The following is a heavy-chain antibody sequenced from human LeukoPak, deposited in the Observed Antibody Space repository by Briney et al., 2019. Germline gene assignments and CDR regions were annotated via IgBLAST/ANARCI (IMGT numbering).Heavy chain of an antibody. CDR2: IYYSGST. Sequence: SETLSLTCTVSGGTISSYYWSWIRQPPGKGLEWIGYIYYSGSTNYNPSLKSRVTISVDTSKNQFSLKLSSVTAADTAVYYCATLSALGSLGDHYYGMDVWGQGTTVTVSS. J-gene: IGHJ6*02. CDR3: ATLSALGSLGDHYYGMDV. V-gene: IGHV4-59*01. CDR1: GGTISSYY. D-gene: IGHD1-26*01.